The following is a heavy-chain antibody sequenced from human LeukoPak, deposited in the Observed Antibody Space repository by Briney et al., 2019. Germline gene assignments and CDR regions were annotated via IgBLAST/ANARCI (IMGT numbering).Heavy chain of an antibody. D-gene: IGHD3-16*01. CDR1: GYTFTAHA. CDR2: INVSNGDT. V-gene: IGHV1-3*01. CDR3: ASKPRGESRPFDY. Sequence: ASVKVSCKASGYTFTAHAVHWVRQAPGQRLEGMGWINVSNGDTGYSQKFQDRVTITRDTSASTGYMEMSSLISEDTAVYYCASKPRGESRPFDYWGQGTLVTVSP. J-gene: IGHJ4*02.